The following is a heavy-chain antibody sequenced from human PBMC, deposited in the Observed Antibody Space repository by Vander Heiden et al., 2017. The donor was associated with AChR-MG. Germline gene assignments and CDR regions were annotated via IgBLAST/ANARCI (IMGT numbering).Heavy chain of an antibody. CDR2: INAGNGNT. D-gene: IGHD6-19*01. V-gene: IGHV1-3*01. CDR1: GYTFTSYA. J-gene: IGHJ6*02. Sequence: QVQLVQSGAEVKKPGTSVKVSCKASGYTFTSYAMHWVRQAPGQRLEWMGWINAGNGNTKYSQKFQGRVTITRDTSASTAYMELSSLRSEDTAVYYCARGGIAVAGREGSLEVPWYYYDGMDVWGQGTTVTVSS. CDR3: ARGGIAVAGREGSLEVPWYYYDGMDV.